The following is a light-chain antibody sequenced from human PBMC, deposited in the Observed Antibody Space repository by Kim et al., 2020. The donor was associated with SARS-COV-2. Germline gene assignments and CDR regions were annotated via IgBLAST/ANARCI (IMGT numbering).Light chain of an antibody. CDR2: DVS. Sequence: PGQSITISCTGTSSDVGGYNYVSWYQQHPGKAPKLMIYDVSNRPSLVSNRFSGSKSGNTASLTISGLQAEDEADYYCSSYTSSTVVFGGGTQLTVL. J-gene: IGLJ2*01. CDR3: SSYTSSTVV. CDR1: SSDVGGYNY. V-gene: IGLV2-14*03.